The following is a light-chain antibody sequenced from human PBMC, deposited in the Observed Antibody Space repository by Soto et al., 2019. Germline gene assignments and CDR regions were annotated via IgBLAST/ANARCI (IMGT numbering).Light chain of an antibody. CDR3: QQRSSSLT. J-gene: IGKJ4*01. CDR1: QSVGSY. V-gene: IGKV3-11*01. Sequence: EIVLTQSPATLSLSPGDRATLSCRASQSVGSYLGWYQQKPGQAPRLLIYDASNRATGIPARFSDSGTVTEFTLTISSLEPEDFAVYFCQQRSSSLTFGGGTKVDIK. CDR2: DAS.